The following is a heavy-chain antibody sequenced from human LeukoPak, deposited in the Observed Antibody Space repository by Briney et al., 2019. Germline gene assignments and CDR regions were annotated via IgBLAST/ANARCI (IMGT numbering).Heavy chain of an antibody. CDR3: ARLPFWGGDDY. CDR1: GFTFSSYA. Sequence: GGSLRLSCAASGFTFSSYAMNWVRQAPGKGLEWVSYITNNGTTIYYADSVKGRFTISRDNAENSLYLQMNRLRAEDTAVYYCARLPFWGGDDYWGQGTLVTVSS. J-gene: IGHJ4*02. D-gene: IGHD3-16*01. CDR2: ITNNGTTI. V-gene: IGHV3-48*03.